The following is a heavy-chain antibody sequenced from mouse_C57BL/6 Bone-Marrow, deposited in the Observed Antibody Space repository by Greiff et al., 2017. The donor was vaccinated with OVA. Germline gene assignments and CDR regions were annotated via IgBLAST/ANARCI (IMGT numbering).Heavy chain of an antibody. Sequence: EVHLVESGGGLVKPGGSLKLSCAASGFTFSDYGMHWVRQAPEQGLEWVAYISSGSSTIYYADTVKGRFTISRDNAKNTLFLQMTSLRSEDTAMYYCARLLRRNYWGQGTTLTVSS. CDR1: GFTFSDYG. V-gene: IGHV5-17*01. CDR3: ARLLRRNY. CDR2: ISSGSSTI. D-gene: IGHD1-1*01. J-gene: IGHJ2*01.